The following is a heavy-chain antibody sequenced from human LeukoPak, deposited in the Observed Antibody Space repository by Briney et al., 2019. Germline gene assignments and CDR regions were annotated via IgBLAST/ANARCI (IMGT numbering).Heavy chain of an antibody. V-gene: IGHV3-30*02. Sequence: GGSLRLSCAASGFTFSSYAMHWVRQAPGKGLEWVAFIRYDGSNKYYADSVKGRFTISRDNDKNFLYLEMNNLRAEDTALYHCARDPWSFDAFDFWGQGTMVTVSA. CDR1: GFTFSSYA. CDR2: IRYDGSNK. J-gene: IGHJ3*01. CDR3: ARDPWSFDAFDF. D-gene: IGHD2-8*02.